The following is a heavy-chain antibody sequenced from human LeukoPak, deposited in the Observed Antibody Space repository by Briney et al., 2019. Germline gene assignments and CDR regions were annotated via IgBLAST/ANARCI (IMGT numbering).Heavy chain of an antibody. V-gene: IGHV4-39*07. D-gene: IGHD1-7*01. CDR1: GGSISSITYY. J-gene: IGHJ4*02. CDR3: ARLYGNYQNYFDY. Sequence: SETLSLTCTVSGGSISSITYYWGWIRQPPGKGLEWVGHMYYRGNTFYNPSLKSRVTISVDTSKNQFSLKLRSVTAADTAVYFCARLYGNYQNYFDYWGQGTLVTVSS. CDR2: MYYRGNT.